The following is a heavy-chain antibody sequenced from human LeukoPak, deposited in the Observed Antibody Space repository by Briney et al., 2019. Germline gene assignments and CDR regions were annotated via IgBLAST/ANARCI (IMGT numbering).Heavy chain of an antibody. V-gene: IGHV4-39*01. Sequence: SETLSLTCTVSGGSISSSSYYWGWIRQPPGKGLEWIGSIYYSGSTYYNPSLKSRVTISVDTSKNQFSLQLNSVTPEDTAVYYCARAPAYGDEDQPYYYYYMDVWGKGTTVTVSS. CDR2: IYYSGST. CDR3: ARAPAYGDEDQPYYYYYMDV. J-gene: IGHJ6*03. D-gene: IGHD4-17*01. CDR1: GGSISSSSYY.